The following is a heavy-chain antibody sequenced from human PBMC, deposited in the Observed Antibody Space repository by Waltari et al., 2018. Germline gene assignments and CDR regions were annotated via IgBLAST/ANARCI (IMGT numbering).Heavy chain of an antibody. D-gene: IGHD3-3*01. V-gene: IGHV3-23*04. Sequence: EEQLVESGGGVVQSGESLRLSCAASGFSFSNFAMSWVRQVPGKGLEWVSSITRSADNTYDADAVRGRFTISRDNSKNTLYLQMDGLRAEDTAIYYCAKVPYDNFWTGYFFFDLWGQGAQVTVSS. CDR1: GFSFSNFA. CDR3: AKVPYDNFWTGYFFFDL. CDR2: ITRSADNT. J-gene: IGHJ1*01.